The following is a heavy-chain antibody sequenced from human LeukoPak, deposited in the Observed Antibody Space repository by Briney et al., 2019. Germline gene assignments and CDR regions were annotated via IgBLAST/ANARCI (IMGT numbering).Heavy chain of an antibody. D-gene: IGHD3-9*01. V-gene: IGHV3-23*01. CDR1: GFTFSSYA. CDR3: AKGRLDWLSLDY. CDR2: ICGSGGST. J-gene: IGHJ4*02. Sequence: PGGSLRLSCAASGFTFSSYAMSSVRQAPGEGLEWVSAICGSGGSTHYADSVKGRFTISRDNSKNTLYLLMNSLRAEDTAVYYCAKGRLDWLSLDYWGQGTLVTVSS.